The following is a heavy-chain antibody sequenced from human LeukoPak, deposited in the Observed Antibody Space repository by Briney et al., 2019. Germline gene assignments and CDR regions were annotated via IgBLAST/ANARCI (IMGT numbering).Heavy chain of an antibody. J-gene: IGHJ6*02. CDR3: AVCSGGSCYDYYYGMDV. CDR1: GYTLTELS. V-gene: IGHV1-24*01. CDR2: FDPEDGET. Sequence: GASVKVSCKVSGYTLTELSMHWVRQAPGKGLEWMGGFDPEDGETIYAQKFQGRVTMTEDTSTDTAYMELSSLRSEDTAVYYCAVCSGGSCYDYYYGMDVWGQGTTVTVSS. D-gene: IGHD2-15*01.